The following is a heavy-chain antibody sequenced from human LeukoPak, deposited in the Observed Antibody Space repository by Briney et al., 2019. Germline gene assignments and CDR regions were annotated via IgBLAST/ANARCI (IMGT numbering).Heavy chain of an antibody. J-gene: IGHJ3*02. CDR2: IYYSGST. CDR1: GGSISSSSYY. D-gene: IGHD3-22*01. Sequence: SETLSLTCTVSGGSISSSSYYWGWIRQPPGQGLEWIGSIYYSGSTYYNPSLKSRVTISVDTSKNQFSLKLSSVTAADTAVYYSYSFYYYDSSGYTDAFDIWGQGTMVTVSS. V-gene: IGHV4-39*01. CDR3: YSFYYYDSSGYTDAFDI.